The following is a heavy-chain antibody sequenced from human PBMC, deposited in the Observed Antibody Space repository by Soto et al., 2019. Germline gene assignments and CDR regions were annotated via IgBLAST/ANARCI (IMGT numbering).Heavy chain of an antibody. V-gene: IGHV3-33*01. CDR3: ARDVRYSSSCPTD. Sequence: QVQLVESGGGVVQPGRSLRLSCAASGFTFSSYGMHWVRQAPGKGLEWVAVIWYDGSNKYYADSVKGRFTISRDNSKNTLYLQMNSLRAEDTAVYYCARDVRYSSSCPTDWGQGTLVTVSS. CDR1: GFTFSSYG. J-gene: IGHJ4*02. D-gene: IGHD6-13*01. CDR2: IWYDGSNK.